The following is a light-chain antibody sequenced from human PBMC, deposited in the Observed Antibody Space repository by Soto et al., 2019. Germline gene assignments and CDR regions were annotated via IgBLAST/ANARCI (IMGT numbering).Light chain of an antibody. V-gene: IGLV7-46*01. CDR3: LILYSDARYV. CDR2: DTS. J-gene: IGLJ1*01. CDR1: TGAVTSGHY. Sequence: QAVVTQEPSLTVSPGGTVTLTCGSSTGAVTSGHYPYWFQQKPGQAPRTLIYDTSNKHSWTPDRFSGSLLGDKAALTLSGAQPEDEAVYYCLILYSDARYVFGTGTKVTVL.